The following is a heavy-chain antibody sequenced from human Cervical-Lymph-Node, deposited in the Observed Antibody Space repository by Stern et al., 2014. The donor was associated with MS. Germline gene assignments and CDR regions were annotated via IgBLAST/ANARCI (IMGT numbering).Heavy chain of an antibody. Sequence: QVTLKESGPTLVTPTQTLTLTCSFSGFSLTTKGVGVGWVRQPPGKALEWLAVIHWDDDKRYTPSLNTRLTITKDTSKNQVVLTLANIDPADTATYYCAHRNTYGYGYFDYWGQGTLVTVSS. J-gene: IGHJ4*02. CDR2: IHWDDDK. V-gene: IGHV2-5*02. CDR3: AHRNTYGYGYFDY. CDR1: GFSLTTKGVG. D-gene: IGHD5-18*01.